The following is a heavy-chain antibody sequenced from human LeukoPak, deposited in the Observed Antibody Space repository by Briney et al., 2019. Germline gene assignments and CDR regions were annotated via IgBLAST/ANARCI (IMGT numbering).Heavy chain of an antibody. CDR1: GFTFSSYW. Sequence: SGGSLRLSCAASGFTFSSYWMHWVRQAPGKGLVWVSRINNDGSSTSYADSVKGRFTISRGNAKNTLFLQMNSLRAEDTAVYYCTRDLRYCTSTSCYDPYFDYWGQGTLVTVSS. J-gene: IGHJ4*02. CDR3: TRDLRYCTSTSCYDPYFDY. CDR2: INNDGSST. V-gene: IGHV3-74*01. D-gene: IGHD2-2*01.